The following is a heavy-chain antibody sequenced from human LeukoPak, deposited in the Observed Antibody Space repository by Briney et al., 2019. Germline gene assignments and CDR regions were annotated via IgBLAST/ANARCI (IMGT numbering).Heavy chain of an antibody. Sequence: GGALRLSCAASGFTFDDYAMHWVRQAPGKGLEWVSGISWNSGSIGYAASVKGRFTISRDNAKNSLYLQMNSLRAEDTALYYCATGGGQLVGWVYYFDYWGQGTLVTVSS. J-gene: IGHJ4*02. V-gene: IGHV3-9*01. CDR1: GFTFDDYA. CDR3: ATGGGQLVGWVYYFDY. D-gene: IGHD6-6*01. CDR2: ISWNSGSI.